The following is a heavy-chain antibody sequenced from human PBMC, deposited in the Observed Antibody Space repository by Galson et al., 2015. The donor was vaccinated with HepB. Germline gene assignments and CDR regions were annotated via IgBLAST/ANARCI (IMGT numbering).Heavy chain of an antibody. D-gene: IGHD3-3*01. Sequence: SETLSLTCTVSGGSISSSSYYWGWIRQPPGKGLEWIGSSYYSGSTQYNSSLKSRVTISVDTSKNQFSLNLSSVTAADTAVYYCARRKFWSGSFHYWGQGTLVTVSS. CDR2: SYYSGST. CDR1: GGSISSSSYY. J-gene: IGHJ4*02. V-gene: IGHV4-39*01. CDR3: ARRKFWSGSFHY.